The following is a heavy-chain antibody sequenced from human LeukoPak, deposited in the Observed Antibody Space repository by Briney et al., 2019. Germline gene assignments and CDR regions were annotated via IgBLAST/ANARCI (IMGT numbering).Heavy chain of an antibody. V-gene: IGHV3-7*01. CDR3: ASPGHGHRYPFDY. D-gene: IGHD1-26*01. CDR1: GFTFSSYW. Sequence: GGSLRLSCAASGFTFSSYWMSWVRQAPGKGLEWVANIKQDGSEKYYVDSVKGRFTISRDNAKNSLYLQMNSLRAEDTAVYYCASPGHGHRYPFDYWGQGTLVTVSS. CDR2: IKQDGSEK. J-gene: IGHJ4*02.